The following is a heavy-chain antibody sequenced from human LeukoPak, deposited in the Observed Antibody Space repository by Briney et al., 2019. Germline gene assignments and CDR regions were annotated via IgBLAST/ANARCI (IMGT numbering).Heavy chain of an antibody. V-gene: IGHV1-18*01. J-gene: IGHJ3*02. D-gene: IGHD6-19*01. CDR3: ATTARGWYGDAFDI. Sequence: ASVKVSCKASGYTFNSYGITWVRQAPGQGLEWMGWISAYNGNTNYAQKLQGRVTMTTDTSTSTAYMELRSLRSDDTAVYYCATTARGWYGDAFDIWGQGTMVTVSS. CDR1: GYTFNSYG. CDR2: ISAYNGNT.